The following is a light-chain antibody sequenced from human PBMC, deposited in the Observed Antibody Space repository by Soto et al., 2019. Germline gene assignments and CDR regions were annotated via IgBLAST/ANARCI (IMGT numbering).Light chain of an antibody. V-gene: IGLV2-14*01. Sequence: QSVLTQPASVSGSPGQSITISCTGSSSDVGTYHYVSWYQHHPGKAPKLMIYEVTNRPSGVSTRFSGSKSGNTASLTISGLQAEDEADYYCSSCRKSNTLVFGSGTKVTVL. CDR3: SSCRKSNTLV. J-gene: IGLJ1*01. CDR2: EVT. CDR1: SSDVGTYHY.